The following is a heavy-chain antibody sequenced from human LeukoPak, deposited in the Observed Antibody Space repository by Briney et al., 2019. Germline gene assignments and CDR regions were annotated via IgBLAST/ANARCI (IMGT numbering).Heavy chain of an antibody. V-gene: IGHV4-30-2*01. J-gene: IGHJ3*02. CDR1: GGSISSGGYS. CDR2: IYHSGST. D-gene: IGHD4-17*01. CDR3: ARGGGEGYGDYGDRDDAFDI. Sequence: PSETLSLTCAVSGGSISSGGYSWSWIRQPPGKGLEWIGYIYHSGSTYYNPSLKSRVTISVDRSKNQFSLKLSSVTAADTAVYYCARGGGEGYGDYGDRDDAFDIWGQGTMVTVSS.